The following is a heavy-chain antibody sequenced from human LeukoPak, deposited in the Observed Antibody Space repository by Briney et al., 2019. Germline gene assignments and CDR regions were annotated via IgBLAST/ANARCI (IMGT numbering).Heavy chain of an antibody. D-gene: IGHD3-22*01. V-gene: IGHV3-66*02. CDR2: IYSGGST. CDR1: GFTVSSNY. CDR3: ARDLNYYDSSGYRRVYFQH. Sequence: GGSLRLSCAASGFTVSSNYMSWVRQAPGKGLEWVSVIYSGGSTYYADSVKGRFTISRDNSKNTLYLQMNSLRAEDTAVCYRARDLNYYDSSGYRRVYFQHWGQGTLVTVSS. J-gene: IGHJ1*01.